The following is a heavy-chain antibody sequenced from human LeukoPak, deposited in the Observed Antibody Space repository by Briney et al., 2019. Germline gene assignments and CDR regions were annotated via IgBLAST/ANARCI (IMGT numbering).Heavy chain of an antibody. D-gene: IGHD5-12*01. J-gene: IGHJ4*02. Sequence: SETLSLTCTVSGGSISSSSYYWGWIRQPPGTGLEWIGSIYYSGSTYYNPSLKSRVTISVDTSKNQFSLKLSSVTAADTAVYYCASLARFGGYSDYWGQGTLVTVSS. V-gene: IGHV4-39*01. CDR2: IYYSGST. CDR3: ASLARFGGYSDY. CDR1: GGSISSSSYY.